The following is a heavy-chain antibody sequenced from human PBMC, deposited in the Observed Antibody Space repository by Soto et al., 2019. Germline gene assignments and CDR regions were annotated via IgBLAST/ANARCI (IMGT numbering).Heavy chain of an antibody. CDR1: GGTFSSYA. V-gene: IGHV1-69*13. D-gene: IGHD2-15*01. CDR3: ARRTTGCSGGSCYSVKYYYYGMDV. CDR2: IIPIFGTA. J-gene: IGHJ6*02. Sequence: SVKVSCKASGGTFSSYAISWVRQAPGQGLEWMGGIIPIFGTANYAQKFQGRVTITADESTSTAYMELSSLRSEDTAVYYCARRTTGCSGGSCYSVKYYYYGMDVWGQGTTVTVSS.